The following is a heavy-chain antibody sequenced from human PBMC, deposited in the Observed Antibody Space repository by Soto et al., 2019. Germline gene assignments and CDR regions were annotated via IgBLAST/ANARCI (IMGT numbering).Heavy chain of an antibody. V-gene: IGHV4-59*08. Sequence: KASETLSLTCTVSGGSISSYYWSWIRQPPGKGLEWIGYIYYSGSTNYNPSLKSRVTISVDTSKNRFSLNLSSVTASDTALYYCARHEYVSSSYDLLDVWGRGTMVTVSS. CDR1: GGSISSYY. J-gene: IGHJ3*01. CDR2: IYYSGST. D-gene: IGHD3-22*01. CDR3: ARHEYVSSSYDLLDV.